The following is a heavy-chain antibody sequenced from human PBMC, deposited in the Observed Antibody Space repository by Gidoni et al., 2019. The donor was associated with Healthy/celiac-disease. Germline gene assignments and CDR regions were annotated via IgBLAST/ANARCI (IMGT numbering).Heavy chain of an antibody. V-gene: IGHV3-23*01. CDR1: GFTFSSYA. CDR3: AKVAVATITSGVFFDY. J-gene: IGHJ4*02. CDR2: ISGSGGST. Sequence: EVQLLESGGGLVQPGGSLRPSCAASGFTFSSYAMSWVRQAPGKGLEWVSAISGSGGSTYYADSVKGRFTISRDNSKNTLYLQMNSLRAEDTAVYYCAKVAVATITSGVFFDYWGQGTLVTVSS. D-gene: IGHD5-12*01.